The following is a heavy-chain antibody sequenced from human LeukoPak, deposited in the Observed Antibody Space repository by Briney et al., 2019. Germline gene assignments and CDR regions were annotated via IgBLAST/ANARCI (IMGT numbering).Heavy chain of an antibody. CDR2: IYHSGST. CDR1: GGSISSGGYS. J-gene: IGHJ4*02. V-gene: IGHV4-30-2*05. CDR3: ARSLDDSSGYYSEY. Sequence: PSETLSLTCAVSGGSISSGGYSWSWIRQPPGKGLEWIGYIYHSGSTYYNPSLKSRVTISVDTSKNQFSLKLSSVTAADTAVYYCARSLDDSSGYYSEYWGQGALVTVSS. D-gene: IGHD3-22*01.